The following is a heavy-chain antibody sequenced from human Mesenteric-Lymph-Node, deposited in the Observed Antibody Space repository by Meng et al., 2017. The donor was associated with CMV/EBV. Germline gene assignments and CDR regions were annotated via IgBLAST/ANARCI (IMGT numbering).Heavy chain of an antibody. Sequence: SVKVSCKASGGTFSSYAISWVRQAPGQGLEWMGGIIPILGIANYAQKFQGRVTITADKSTSTAYMELSSLRSEDTAVYYCARDSTSLVVRARGFDHWGQGTLVTVSS. V-gene: IGHV1-69*10. J-gene: IGHJ4*02. CDR1: GGTFSSYA. CDR2: IIPILGIA. D-gene: IGHD2-2*01. CDR3: ARDSTSLVVRARGFDH.